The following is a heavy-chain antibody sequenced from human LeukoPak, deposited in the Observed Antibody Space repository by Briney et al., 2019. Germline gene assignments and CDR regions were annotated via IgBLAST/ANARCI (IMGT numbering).Heavy chain of an antibody. CDR3: AKGTSYCSSISCQNYFDY. CDR2: ISGSGGST. J-gene: IGHJ4*02. D-gene: IGHD2-2*01. CDR1: GFTFSSYG. Sequence: GGSLRLSCAASGFTFSSYGMSWVRQAPGKGLEWVSAISGSGGSTYYADSVKGRFTISRDNSKNTLYLQMNSLRAEDTAVYYCAKGTSYCSSISCQNYFDYWGQGTPVTGSS. V-gene: IGHV3-23*01.